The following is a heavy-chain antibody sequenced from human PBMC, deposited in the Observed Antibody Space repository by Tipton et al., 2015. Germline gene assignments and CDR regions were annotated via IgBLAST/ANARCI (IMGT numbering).Heavy chain of an antibody. CDR3: ARAAGLYYYYYFGMNV. D-gene: IGHD3-10*01. CDR1: EFIFRNYY. CDR2: ISGGGGTI. V-gene: IGHV3-11*01. J-gene: IGHJ6*02. Sequence: GSLRLSCAASEFIFRNYYMYWIRQAPGKGLEWVSHISGGGGTIHYADSVKGRFTISRDNAKNSLYLQMNSLRAEDTAVYYCARAAGLYYYYYFGMNVWGQGTTVTVSS.